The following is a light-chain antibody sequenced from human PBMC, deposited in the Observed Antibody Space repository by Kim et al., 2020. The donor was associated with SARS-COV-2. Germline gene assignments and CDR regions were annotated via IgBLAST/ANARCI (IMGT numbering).Light chain of an antibody. V-gene: IGKV1-12*01. CDR2: AAS. Sequence: DIQMTQSPSSVSASVGDRVTITCRASQGIRNGLGWYQQKPGKAPKRLIYAASSLQSGVPSRFSGSGSGTDFTLTISSLQPEDFATYYCQQANSFPWTFGEGTKVDIK. CDR3: QQANSFPWT. J-gene: IGKJ1*01. CDR1: QGIRNG.